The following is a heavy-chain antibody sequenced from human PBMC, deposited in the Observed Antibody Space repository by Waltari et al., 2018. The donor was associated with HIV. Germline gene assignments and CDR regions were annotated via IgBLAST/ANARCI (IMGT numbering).Heavy chain of an antibody. CDR3: ARHALRVGAAYWNFDL. CDR2: IYYTGRA. J-gene: IGHJ2*01. V-gene: IGHV4-39*01. D-gene: IGHD1-26*01. CDR1: GGSVSSRSHF. Sequence: QLQLQESGPGRVQPSETLSPTGAVLGGSVSSRSHFLAWIRQPPGQGREWVGRIYYTGRAYYNPSLKSRVTISVDTSKNQFSLKVTSVTAADTAVYYCARHALRVGAAYWNFDLWGRGTLVTVSS.